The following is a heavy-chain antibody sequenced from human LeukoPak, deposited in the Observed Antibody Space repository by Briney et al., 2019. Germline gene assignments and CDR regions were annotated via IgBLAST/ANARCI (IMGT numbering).Heavy chain of an antibody. Sequence: SETLSLTCTVSGGSISSYYWSWIRQPPRKGPEWIGLIYDSGSTYYNPSLQSRVTISVDTSKNQLSLKLTSVTAADTAVYYCARAGGYSYSFDPWGQGTLVTVSS. J-gene: IGHJ5*02. CDR2: IYDSGST. CDR1: GGSISSYY. CDR3: ARAGGYSYSFDP. V-gene: IGHV4-59*01. D-gene: IGHD5-18*01.